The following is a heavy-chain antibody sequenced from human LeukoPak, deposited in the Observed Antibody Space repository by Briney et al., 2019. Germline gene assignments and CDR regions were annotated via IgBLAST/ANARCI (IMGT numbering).Heavy chain of an antibody. CDR3: LLQWSASPHDAFDI. J-gene: IGHJ3*02. CDR2: ISAYNGNT. V-gene: IGHV1-18*01. Sequence: ASVKVSCKASGYTFTSYGISWVRQAPGQGLEWMGWISAYNGNTNYAQKLQGRVTMTTDTSTSTAYMELRSLRSDDTAVYYCLLQWSASPHDAFDIWGQGTMVTVSS. D-gene: IGHD3-3*01. CDR1: GYTFTSYG.